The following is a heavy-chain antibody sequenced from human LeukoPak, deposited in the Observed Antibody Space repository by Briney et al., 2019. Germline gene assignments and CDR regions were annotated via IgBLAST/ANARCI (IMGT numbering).Heavy chain of an antibody. Sequence: PSETLSLTCAVYGGSFSGYYRSWIRQPPGKGLEWIREINHSGSTNYNPSLKSRVTISVDTSKNQFSLKLSSVTAADTAVYYCARARIWYSSSWYFDYWGQGTLVTVSS. J-gene: IGHJ4*02. CDR3: ARARIWYSSSWYFDY. CDR2: INHSGST. D-gene: IGHD6-13*01. CDR1: GGSFSGYY. V-gene: IGHV4-34*01.